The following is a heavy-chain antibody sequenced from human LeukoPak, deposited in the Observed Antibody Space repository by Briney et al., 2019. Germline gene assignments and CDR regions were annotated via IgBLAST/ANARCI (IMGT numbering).Heavy chain of an antibody. Sequence: GSLRLSSAASAFTSISYEMNWVGQAPRKGLEWVSYISSSGSTIYYAASVKGRFTISRDNAKNSLYLQMNSLRAEDTAVYYCARVVPAAPFDYWGQGTLVTVSS. J-gene: IGHJ4*02. V-gene: IGHV3-48*03. CDR3: ARVVPAAPFDY. D-gene: IGHD2-2*01. CDR1: AFTSISYE. CDR2: ISSSGSTI.